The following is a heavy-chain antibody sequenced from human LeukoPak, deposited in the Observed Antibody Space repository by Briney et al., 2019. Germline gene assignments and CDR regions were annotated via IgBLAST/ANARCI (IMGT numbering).Heavy chain of an antibody. CDR3: ARDRGRWLQLPDAFDV. Sequence: GASVRLSCAASGFTFKNYGVHWVRQAPGKGLEWVASIYHDGSSKNYADSVQGRFNMSRDTSKNTPYLQLNSLRTEDTAVYHCARDRGRWLQLPDAFDVWGGGTMVT. CDR1: GFTFKNYG. CDR2: IYHDGSSK. J-gene: IGHJ3*01. D-gene: IGHD5-24*01. V-gene: IGHV3-30*03.